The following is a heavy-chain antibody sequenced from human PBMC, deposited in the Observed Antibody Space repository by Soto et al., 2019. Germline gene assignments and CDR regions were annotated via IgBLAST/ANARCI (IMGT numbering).Heavy chain of an antibody. CDR3: AGVSIWGSYRYKGEYYFDY. V-gene: IGHV1-69*01. D-gene: IGHD3-16*02. CDR1: GGTFSSYA. J-gene: IGHJ4*02. CDR2: IIPIFGTA. Sequence: QVQLVQSGAEVKKPGSSVKVSCKASGGTFSSYAISWVRQAPGQGLEWMGGIIPIFGTANYAQKFQGRVTITADEFTRPAYMELSSLRTEDTAGYYCAGVSIWGSYRYKGEYYFDYWGQGTLVTVSS.